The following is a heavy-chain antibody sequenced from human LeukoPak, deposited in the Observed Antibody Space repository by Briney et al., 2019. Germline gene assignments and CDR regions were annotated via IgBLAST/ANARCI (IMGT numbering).Heavy chain of an antibody. CDR2: ISYDGSNK. Sequence: GGSLRVSCAASGFTFSSYGMHWVRQAPGKGLEWVAVISYDGSNKYYADSVKGRFTISRDNSKNTLYLQMNSLRAEDTAVYYCAKPSFYDDYLDYWGQGTLVTVSS. CDR1: GFTFSSYG. D-gene: IGHD5/OR15-5a*01. CDR3: AKPSFYDDYLDY. V-gene: IGHV3-30*18. J-gene: IGHJ4*02.